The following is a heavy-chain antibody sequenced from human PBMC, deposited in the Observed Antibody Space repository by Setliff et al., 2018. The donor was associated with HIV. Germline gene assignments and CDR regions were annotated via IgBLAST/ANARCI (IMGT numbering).Heavy chain of an antibody. Sequence: PGGSLRLSCAASGVTVSDVWMSWVRQAPGKGLAWVGRISRDFDGGATDYAAPVKGRFTISRDDSHNTLYLQMNSLKTEDTAVYYCTTKSTIRTNYMDVWGKGTTVTVSS. CDR3: TTKSTIRTNYMDV. V-gene: IGHV3-15*01. CDR2: ISRDFDGGAT. D-gene: IGHD5-12*01. J-gene: IGHJ6*03. CDR1: GVTVSDVW.